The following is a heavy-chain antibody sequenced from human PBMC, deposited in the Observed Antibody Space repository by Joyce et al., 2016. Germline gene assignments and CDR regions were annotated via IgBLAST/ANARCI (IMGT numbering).Heavy chain of an antibody. V-gene: IGHV3-21*01. CDR2: ISSNRNYI. CDR3: ARNSAPRASTYYGLDV. J-gene: IGHJ6*02. CDR1: GFTFSSYS. D-gene: IGHD5/OR15-5a*01. Sequence: EVQLVESGGGLVRPGGSLRLSCAASGFTFSSYSMNWVRQAPGKGLEWVSFISSNRNYIYYADSVKGRFTISRDKAKSSLFLQMDSLRAEDTAVYYCARNSAPRASTYYGLDVWGQGTTVTVSS.